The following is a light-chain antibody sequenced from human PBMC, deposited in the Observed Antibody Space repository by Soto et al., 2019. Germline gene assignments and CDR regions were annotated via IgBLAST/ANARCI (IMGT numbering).Light chain of an antibody. CDR3: HQYDSSPLT. J-gene: IGKJ4*01. Sequence: EIVLTQSPGTLSLSPGERANLSCRASQSVSSSYLAWYQQKPGQAPRLLIYGASSRATGIPDRFSGSGSGTDFTLTISRLEPEDFAVYSCHQYDSSPLTFGGGTKVDIK. CDR1: QSVSSSY. CDR2: GAS. V-gene: IGKV3-20*01.